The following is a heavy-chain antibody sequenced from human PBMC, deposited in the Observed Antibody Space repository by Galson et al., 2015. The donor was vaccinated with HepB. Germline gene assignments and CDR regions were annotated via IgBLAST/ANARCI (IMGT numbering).Heavy chain of an antibody. V-gene: IGHV3-23*01. Sequence: SLRLSCAASGFTFSSYAMSWVRQAPGKGLEWVSAISGSGGSTYYADSVKGRFTISRDNSKNTLYLLMNSLRAEDTAVYYCAKARYSSSWHDYGMDVWGQGTTVTVSS. D-gene: IGHD6-13*01. CDR2: ISGSGGST. CDR1: GFTFSSYA. J-gene: IGHJ6*02. CDR3: AKARYSSSWHDYGMDV.